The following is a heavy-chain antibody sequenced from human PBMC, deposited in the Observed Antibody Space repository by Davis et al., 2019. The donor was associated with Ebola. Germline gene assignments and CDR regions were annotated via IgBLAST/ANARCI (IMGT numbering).Heavy chain of an antibody. CDR1: GFTFSSYS. Sequence: GGSLRLSCAASGFTFSSYSMNWVRQAPGKGLEWVSSISSSSSYIYYADSVKGRFTISRDNSKNTLYLQMNSLRAEDTAVYYCARGRGYSYGQNWFDPWGQGTLVTVSS. V-gene: IGHV3-21*01. D-gene: IGHD5-18*01. CDR2: ISSSSSYI. J-gene: IGHJ5*02. CDR3: ARGRGYSYGQNWFDP.